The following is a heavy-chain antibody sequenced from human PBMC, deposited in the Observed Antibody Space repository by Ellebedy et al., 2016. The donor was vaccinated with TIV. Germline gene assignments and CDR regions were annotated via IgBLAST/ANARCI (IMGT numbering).Heavy chain of an antibody. CDR3: ARVSHGGNPLTGFNTLFDP. CDR2: VHDSGNS. Sequence: MPSETLSLTCTVSGDSMSNFHWSWFRQSPGKGLEWIGYVHDSGNSNYNPSVQSRVSISVDTSKSQLSLRLSSVTAADTAVYYCARVSHGGNPLTGFNTLFDPWGQGTLVTVSS. J-gene: IGHJ5*02. D-gene: IGHD3-9*01. V-gene: IGHV4-59*01. CDR1: GDSMSNFH.